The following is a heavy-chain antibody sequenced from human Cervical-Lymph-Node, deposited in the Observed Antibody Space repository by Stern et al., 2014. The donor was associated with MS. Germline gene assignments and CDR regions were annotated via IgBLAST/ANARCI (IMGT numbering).Heavy chain of an antibody. D-gene: IGHD1-26*01. Sequence: VHLVESGGGVVQPGRSLRLSCAASGFTFSSYGMHWVRQAPGKGLEWVAVIYSDGSSQYYADSVKGRFTISRDNSKNTLYLQMNSLRAEDTAVYYCARDFSSGTYTGGGFDYWGQGTLVTVSS. CDR1: GFTFSSYG. J-gene: IGHJ4*02. V-gene: IGHV3-33*01. CDR3: ARDFSSGTYTGGGFDY. CDR2: IYSDGSSQ.